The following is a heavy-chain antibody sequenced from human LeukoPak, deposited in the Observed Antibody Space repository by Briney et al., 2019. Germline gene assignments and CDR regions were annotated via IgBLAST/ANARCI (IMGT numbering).Heavy chain of an antibody. Sequence: ASAKVSCKVSGYTLTELSMHWVRQAPGKGLEWMGGFDPEDGETIYAQKFQGRVTMTEDTSTDTAYVELSSLRSEDTAVYYCATGVEMATIHAFDIWGQGTMVTVSS. CDR2: FDPEDGET. J-gene: IGHJ3*02. CDR3: ATGVEMATIHAFDI. D-gene: IGHD5-24*01. CDR1: GYTLTELS. V-gene: IGHV1-24*01.